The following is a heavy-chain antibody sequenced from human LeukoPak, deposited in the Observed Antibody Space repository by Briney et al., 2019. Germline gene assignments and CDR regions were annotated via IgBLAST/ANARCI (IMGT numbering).Heavy chain of an antibody. CDR2: ISSSGSTI. J-gene: IGHJ4*02. D-gene: IGHD3-16*01. V-gene: IGHV3-11*01. Sequence: GGSLRLSCAASGFTFSDYYMRWIRQAPGKGLEWVSYISSSGSTIYYAGSVKGRFTISRDNAKNSLYLQMNSLRAEDTAVYYCARRGEVTYYFDYWGQGTLVTVSS. CDR1: GFTFSDYY. CDR3: ARRGEVTYYFDY.